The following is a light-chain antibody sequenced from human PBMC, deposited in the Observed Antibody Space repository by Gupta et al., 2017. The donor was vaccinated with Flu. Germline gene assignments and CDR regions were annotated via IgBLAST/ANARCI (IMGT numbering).Light chain of an antibody. V-gene: IGKV1-5*03. J-gene: IGKJ4*01. CDR2: KAS. Sequence: PSTLSASEGDRVTITCRASQSISSWLAWYQQKPGKAPKLLIYKASSLEAGVPSRFSGSGSGTEFTLTITSLQPDDFATYYCQQENGYPVTFGGGTKVEI. CDR3: QQENGYPVT. CDR1: QSISSW.